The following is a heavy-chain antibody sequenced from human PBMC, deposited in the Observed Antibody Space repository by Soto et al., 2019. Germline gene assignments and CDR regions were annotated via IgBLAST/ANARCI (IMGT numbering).Heavy chain of an antibody. Sequence: GASVKVSCKASGYTFTSYAMHWVRQAPGQRLEWMGWINAGNGNTKYSQKFQGRVTITRDTSASTAYMELSSLRSEDTAVYYCASSATTADYYYGMDVWGQRTTVTVSS. D-gene: IGHD1-26*01. CDR1: GYTFTSYA. CDR2: INAGNGNT. CDR3: ASSATTADYYYGMDV. V-gene: IGHV1-3*01. J-gene: IGHJ6*02.